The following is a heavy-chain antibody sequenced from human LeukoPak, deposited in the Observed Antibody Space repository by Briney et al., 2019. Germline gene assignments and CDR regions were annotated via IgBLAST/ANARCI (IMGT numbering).Heavy chain of an antibody. D-gene: IGHD2-2*02. J-gene: IGHJ5*02. CDR1: GYTLTELS. Sequence: ASVKVSCKVSGYTLTELSMHWVRQAPGKGLEWMGGFDPEDGETIYAQKFQGRVTMTEDTSTDTAYMELSSLRSEDTAVYYCAYLGSCSSTSCYTGWFDPWGQGTLVTVSP. V-gene: IGHV1-24*01. CDR2: FDPEDGET. CDR3: AYLGSCSSTSCYTGWFDP.